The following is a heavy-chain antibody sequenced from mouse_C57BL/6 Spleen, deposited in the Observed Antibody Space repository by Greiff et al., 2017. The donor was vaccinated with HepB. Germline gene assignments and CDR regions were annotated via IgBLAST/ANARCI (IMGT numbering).Heavy chain of an antibody. Sequence: VQLQESGPELVKPGASVKISCKASGYAFSSSWMNWVKQRPGKGLEWIGRIYPGDGDTNYNGKFKGKATLTADKSSSTAYMQLSSLTSEDSAVYFCARSADSSYVSWFAYWGQGTLVTVSA. J-gene: IGHJ3*01. D-gene: IGHD1-1*01. CDR1: GYAFSSSW. V-gene: IGHV1-82*01. CDR3: ARSADSSYVSWFAY. CDR2: IYPGDGDT.